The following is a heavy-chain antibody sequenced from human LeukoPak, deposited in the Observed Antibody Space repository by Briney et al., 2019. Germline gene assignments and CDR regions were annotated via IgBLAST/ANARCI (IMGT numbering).Heavy chain of an antibody. V-gene: IGHV3-30*18. CDR3: AKDRAMTTVTTSSYYYYYGMDV. CDR2: ISYDGSDK. J-gene: IGHJ6*02. D-gene: IGHD4-17*01. CDR1: GFTFSSYG. Sequence: GGSLRLSCAASGFTFSSYGMHWVRQAPGKGLEWVAVISYDGSDKYYADSVKGRFTISRDNSKNTLYLQMNSLRAEDTAVYYCAKDRAMTTVTTSSYYYYYGMDVWGHGTTVTVSS.